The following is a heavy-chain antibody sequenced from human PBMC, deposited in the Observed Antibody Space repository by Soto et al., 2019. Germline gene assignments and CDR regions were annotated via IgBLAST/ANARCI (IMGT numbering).Heavy chain of an antibody. Sequence: GGSLRLSCAASGFTFSSYGMHWVRQAPGKGLEWVAVIWYDGSNKYYADSVKGRFTISRDNSKNTLYLQMNSLRAEDTAVYYCARDRGIAGNDYWGQGTLVTVSS. J-gene: IGHJ4*02. CDR1: GFTFSSYG. D-gene: IGHD6-13*01. CDR3: ARDRGIAGNDY. CDR2: IWYDGSNK. V-gene: IGHV3-33*01.